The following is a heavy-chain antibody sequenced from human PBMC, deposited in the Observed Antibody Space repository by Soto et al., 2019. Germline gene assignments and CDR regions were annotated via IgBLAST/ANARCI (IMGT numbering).Heavy chain of an antibody. J-gene: IGHJ6*02. CDR2: ISYDGSNK. CDR1: GFTFSSYA. CDR3: ASLRSDYYDSSGYYLGYYYYYGMDV. V-gene: IGHV3-30-3*01. D-gene: IGHD3-22*01. Sequence: GSLRLSCAASGFTFSSYAMHWVRQAPGKGLEWVAVISYDGSNKYYADSVKGRFTISRDNSKNTLYLQMNSLRAEDTAVYYCASLRSDYYDSSGYYLGYYYYYGMDVWGQGTTVTVSS.